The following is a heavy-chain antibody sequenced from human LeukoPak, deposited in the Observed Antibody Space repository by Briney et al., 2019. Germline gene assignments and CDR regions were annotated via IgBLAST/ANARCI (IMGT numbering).Heavy chain of an antibody. CDR1: GFSFISYW. J-gene: IGHJ4*02. CDR2: IHPADSDS. D-gene: IGHD3-9*01. CDR3: ARLGTDILTGYWSSPLAH. Sequence: KPGESLKISCKGHGFSFISYWIGWVRQVPGKGLESLGVIHPADSDSKYSPAFQGQVTMSVDKSTSTAYLQWNSLKASDTATYYCARLGTDILTGYWSSPLAHWGQGTLVTVSS. V-gene: IGHV5-51*03.